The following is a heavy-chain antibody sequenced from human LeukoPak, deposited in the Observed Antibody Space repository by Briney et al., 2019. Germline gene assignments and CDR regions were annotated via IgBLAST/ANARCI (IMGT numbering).Heavy chain of an antibody. J-gene: IGHJ3*02. V-gene: IGHV3-30*02. CDR1: RFTFSSYG. D-gene: IGHD1-26*01. Sequence: PGGSLRLSCAASRFTFSSYGMHWVRQAPGKGLEWVAYIQYDGSNQQYADSVKGRFSISRDSSKNILYLQMNSLRAEDTAVYYCAKIAVGATLRPHAFDMWGQGTMVTVSS. CDR2: IQYDGSNQ. CDR3: AKIAVGATLRPHAFDM.